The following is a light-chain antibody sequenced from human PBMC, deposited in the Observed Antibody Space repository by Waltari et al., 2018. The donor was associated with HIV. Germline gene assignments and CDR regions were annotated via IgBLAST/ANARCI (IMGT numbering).Light chain of an antibody. V-gene: IGLV2-18*02. Sequence: QSALTQPPSVSGSPGQSVTISCPGTSSDVGNYNRFSWYQQPPGSAPKLMIYEVSNRPSGVPRRFSGSKSGNTASLTISGLQAEDEADYYCSSYTSSNTFVVFGGGTKLTVL. CDR2: EVS. J-gene: IGLJ2*01. CDR3: SSYTSSNTFVV. CDR1: SSDVGNYNR.